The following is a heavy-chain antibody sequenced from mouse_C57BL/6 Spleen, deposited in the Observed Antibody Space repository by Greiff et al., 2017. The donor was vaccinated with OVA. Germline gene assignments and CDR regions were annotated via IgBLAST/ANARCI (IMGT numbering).Heavy chain of an antibody. D-gene: IGHD1-1*01. CDR3: ASKGENHGSSADYAMDY. CDR1: GYTFTSYW. CDR2: IDPNSGGT. J-gene: IGHJ4*01. V-gene: IGHV1-72*01. Sequence: VQLQQPGAELVKPGASVKLSCKASGYTFTSYWMHWVKQRPGRGLEWIGRIDPNSGGTKYNEKFKSKATMTVDKPSSTAYMQLSSLTSEDSAVNNCASKGENHGSSADYAMDYRGQGTSVTVSS.